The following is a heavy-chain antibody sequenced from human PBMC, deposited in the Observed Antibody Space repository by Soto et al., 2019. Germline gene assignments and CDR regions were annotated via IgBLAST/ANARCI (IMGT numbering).Heavy chain of an antibody. CDR2: IYDSGSR. CDR1: GGSISSGGYS. J-gene: IGHJ4*02. CDR3: ARSDGYLYDY. Sequence: PSETLSLTSAVAGGSISSGGYSWSWIRQPPGKGLEWIGYIYDSGSRFSNPSLKSRLTMSVDRSKNQFSLKLSSVTAADTAVHYCARSDGYLYDYWGQGTLVTVSS. V-gene: IGHV4-30-2*01. D-gene: IGHD5-12*01.